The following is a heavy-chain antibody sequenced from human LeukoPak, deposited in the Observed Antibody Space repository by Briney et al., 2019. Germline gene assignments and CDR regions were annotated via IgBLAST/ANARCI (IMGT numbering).Heavy chain of an antibody. J-gene: IGHJ6*03. CDR2: MNPNSGNT. V-gene: IGHV1-8*01. D-gene: IGHD6-13*01. CDR1: GYTFINYD. Sequence: ASVKVSCKASGYTFINYDIHWVRQATGQGLEWMGWMNPNSGNTGYAQKLQGRVTMTTDTSTSTAYMELRSLRSDDTAVYYCARGQQQLVPAQYYYYMDVWGKGTTVTVSS. CDR3: ARGQQQLVPAQYYYYMDV.